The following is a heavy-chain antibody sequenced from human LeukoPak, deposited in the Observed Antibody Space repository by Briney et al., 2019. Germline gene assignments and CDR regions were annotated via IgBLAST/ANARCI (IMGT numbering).Heavy chain of an antibody. CDR2: IYSGGLT. V-gene: IGHV3-53*01. CDR1: GFAVNTKF. CDR3: ARDEVTPGGGLES. Sequence: GGSLRLSCAASGFAVNTKFMHWVRQAPGKGLEWISVIYSGGLTYYADSVEGRFTISRDNSKNTLYLHMNSLRAEDTAVYYCARDEVTPGGGLESWGQGTLVIVSS. D-gene: IGHD3-16*01. J-gene: IGHJ4*02.